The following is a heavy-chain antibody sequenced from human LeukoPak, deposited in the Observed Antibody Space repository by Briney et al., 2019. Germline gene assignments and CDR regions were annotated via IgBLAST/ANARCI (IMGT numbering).Heavy chain of an antibody. CDR3: ARISGSGSYDC. Sequence: TGGSLRLSCAASGFTVSSNYMSWVRQAPGKGLEWVSVIYSGGSTYYADSVKGRFTISRDNSKNTLYLQMNSLRAEDTAVYYCARISGSGSYDCWGQGTLVTVSS. J-gene: IGHJ4*02. V-gene: IGHV3-66*01. CDR2: IYSGGST. D-gene: IGHD3-10*01. CDR1: GFTVSSNY.